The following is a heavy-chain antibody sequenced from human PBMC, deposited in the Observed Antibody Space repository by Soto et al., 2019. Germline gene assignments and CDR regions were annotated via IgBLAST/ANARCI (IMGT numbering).Heavy chain of an antibody. J-gene: IGHJ3*02. CDR1: GYTFTSYG. CDR3: AGDERYSSGWYGAFDI. Sequence: ASVKVCCKASGYTFTSYGISWVRQAPGQGLEWMGWISAYNGNTNYAQKLQGRVTMTTDTSTSTAYMELRSLRSDDTAVYYCAGDERYSSGWYGAFDIWGQGTMVTVS. D-gene: IGHD6-19*01. V-gene: IGHV1-18*01. CDR2: ISAYNGNT.